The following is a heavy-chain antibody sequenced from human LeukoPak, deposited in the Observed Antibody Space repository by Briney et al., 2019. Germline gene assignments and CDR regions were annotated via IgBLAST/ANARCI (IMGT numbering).Heavy chain of an antibody. CDR2: ISSSSGTI. V-gene: IGHV3-48*01. D-gene: IGHD3-22*01. CDR3: ARDADSSGYYGVDY. J-gene: IGHJ4*02. Sequence: GGSLRLSCAASGFTFSRYSMNWVRQAPGKGLEWVSYISSSSGTIYYADSVKGRFTISRDNAKNALCLQMNSLRAEDTGVYYCARDADSSGYYGVDYWGQGTLVTVSS. CDR1: GFTFSRYS.